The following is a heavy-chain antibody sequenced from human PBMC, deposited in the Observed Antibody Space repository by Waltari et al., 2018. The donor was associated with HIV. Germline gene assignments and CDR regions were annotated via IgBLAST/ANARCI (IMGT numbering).Heavy chain of an antibody. Sequence: QLQLQESGPGLVKPSETLSLTCTVSGGSISSSSYYWGWIRQPPGKGLEWIGSIYYSGSTYYNPSLKSRVTISVDTSKNQFSLKLSSVTAADTAVYYCARHSSSGWYAHGGDYWGQGTLVTVSS. D-gene: IGHD6-19*01. J-gene: IGHJ4*02. CDR3: ARHSSSGWYAHGGDY. CDR1: GGSISSSSYY. V-gene: IGHV4-39*01. CDR2: IYYSGST.